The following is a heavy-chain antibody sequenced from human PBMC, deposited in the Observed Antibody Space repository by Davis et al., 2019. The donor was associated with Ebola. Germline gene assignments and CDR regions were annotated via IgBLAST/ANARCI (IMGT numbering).Heavy chain of an antibody. CDR2: ISSSSSTI. CDR3: ARMGYSSSWGGNYYYYGMDV. V-gene: IGHV3-48*02. CDR1: GFTFSSYS. J-gene: IGHJ6*02. Sequence: PGGSLRLSCAASGFTFSSYSMNWVRQAPGKGLEWVSYISSSSSTIYYADSVKGRFTISRDNAKNSLYLQMNSLRDEDTAVYYCARMGYSSSWGGNYYYYGMDVWGQGTTVTVSS. D-gene: IGHD6-13*01.